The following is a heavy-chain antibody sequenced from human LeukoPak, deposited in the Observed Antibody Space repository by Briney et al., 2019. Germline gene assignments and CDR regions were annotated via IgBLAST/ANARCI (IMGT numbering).Heavy chain of an antibody. J-gene: IGHJ6*02. V-gene: IGHV3-48*03. Sequence: HPGGSLRLSCAASGCTFSSYEMNWVRQAPGKGLEWVSYISSSGSTIYYADSVNSRFTISRDNAKNSLYLQMNSLRAEDTAVYYCARVVIGVHGMDVWGQGTTVTVSS. CDR1: GCTFSSYE. CDR3: ARVVIGVHGMDV. D-gene: IGHD3-3*01. CDR2: ISSSGSTI.